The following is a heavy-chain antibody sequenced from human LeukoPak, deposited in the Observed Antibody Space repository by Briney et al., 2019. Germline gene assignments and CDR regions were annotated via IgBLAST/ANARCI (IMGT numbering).Heavy chain of an antibody. Sequence: PGGSLRLSCAASGFTVSSNYMSWVRQAPGKGLEWVSVIGTSGSTYYADSVKGRFTISRDNSKNTLFLQMNSLRAEDTAVYYCARGYSSGGGQFDRWGQGTLVTVSS. CDR1: GFTVSSNY. CDR2: IGTSGST. V-gene: IGHV3-53*01. D-gene: IGHD6-19*01. CDR3: ARGYSSGGGQFDR. J-gene: IGHJ5*02.